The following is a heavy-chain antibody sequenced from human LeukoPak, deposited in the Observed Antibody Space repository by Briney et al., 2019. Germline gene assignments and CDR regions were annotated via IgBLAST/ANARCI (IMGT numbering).Heavy chain of an antibody. CDR1: GFTFSSYG. J-gene: IGHJ4*02. CDR2: VSYDGTNE. D-gene: IGHD3-9*01. Sequence: GGSLRLSCADSGFTFSSYGMHWVRQAPGKGLEWVTVVSYDGTNEYYADSVQGRFTVSRDNSKNTLYLQMNSLRVEDTAVYYCAKDMRAPNTIYYFEYWGQGTLVTVSS. CDR3: AKDMRAPNTIYYFEY. V-gene: IGHV3-30*18.